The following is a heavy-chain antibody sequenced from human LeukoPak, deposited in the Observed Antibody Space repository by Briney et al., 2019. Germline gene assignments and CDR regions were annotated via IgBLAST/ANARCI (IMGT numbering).Heavy chain of an antibody. Sequence: SETLSLTCTVSGGSISSYYWRWFRQPPGKGLEWIGYIYYSGSTNYNPSLKSRVTISVDTSKNQFSLKLSSVTAADTAVYYCANTVVVPDYYYMDVWGKGTTVTVSS. V-gene: IGHV4-59*01. J-gene: IGHJ6*03. CDR1: GGSISSYY. CDR2: IYYSGST. CDR3: ANTVVVPDYYYMDV. D-gene: IGHD2-2*01.